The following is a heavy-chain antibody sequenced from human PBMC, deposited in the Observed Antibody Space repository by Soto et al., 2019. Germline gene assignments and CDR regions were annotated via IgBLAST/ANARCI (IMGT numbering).Heavy chain of an antibody. D-gene: IGHD6-13*01. CDR1: GGSLTAYT. J-gene: IGHJ5*02. CDR2: TAYTGNT. V-gene: IGHV4-59*01. CDR3: ARDMHAGSTHCFDP. Sequence: SETLSLPCVVSGGSLTAYTWSWIRQFPGQGLERIGYTAYTGNTNYNPSLQRRVTISMDNSKRQLCRKLTPLTAAAPSVSDCARDMHAGSTHCFDPCGQRTLFT.